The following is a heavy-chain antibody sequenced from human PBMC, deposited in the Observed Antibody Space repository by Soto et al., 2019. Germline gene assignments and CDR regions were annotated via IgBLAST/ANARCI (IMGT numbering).Heavy chain of an antibody. Sequence: PRWSLRLSCQASVFNFDNYGMHWFRQAPGKGLEWVAVITYDGSNKYYADSVKGRFTISRDNSKNTLSLHLNTLKPEDTAVYHCAKDRVGGTFYTPLGFWGQGTLVTVSS. CDR2: ITYDGSNK. J-gene: IGHJ4*02. CDR1: VFNFDNYG. CDR3: AKDRVGGTFYTPLGF. D-gene: IGHD1-7*01. V-gene: IGHV3-30*18.